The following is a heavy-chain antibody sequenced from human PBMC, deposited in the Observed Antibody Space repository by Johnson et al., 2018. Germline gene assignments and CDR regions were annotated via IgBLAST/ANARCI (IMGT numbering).Heavy chain of an antibody. CDR2: ISWDGSTT. Sequence: VQLVESGGVVVQPGGSLRLSCAASGFTFDDYAMHWVRQAPGKGLDWVSLISWDGSTTHYADSVKGRFTISRDNSKNSLYLQMKSLRAEDTALYYCAKDKGGVRGINYFYYMDGWGKVTTVTVSS. CDR1: GFTFDDYA. CDR3: AKDKGGVRGINYFYYMDG. V-gene: IGHV3-43D*03. D-gene: IGHD3-10*01. J-gene: IGHJ6*03.